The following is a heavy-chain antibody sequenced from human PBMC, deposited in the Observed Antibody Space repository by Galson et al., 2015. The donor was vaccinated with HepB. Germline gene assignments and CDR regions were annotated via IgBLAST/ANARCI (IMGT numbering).Heavy chain of an antibody. J-gene: IGHJ3*02. Sequence: SLRLSCAASGFTFADYAVSWFRQAPGKGLEWVGFIRNKHYRGTTEYAASVKGRFTISRDDSKSIGYLEMNSLKAEDTAVYYCTRESSPIYYDSSGYQDDAFDIWGQGTMATVSS. D-gene: IGHD3-22*01. CDR1: GFTFADYA. CDR3: TRESSPIYYDSSGYQDDAFDI. CDR2: IRNKHYRGTT. V-gene: IGHV3-49*03.